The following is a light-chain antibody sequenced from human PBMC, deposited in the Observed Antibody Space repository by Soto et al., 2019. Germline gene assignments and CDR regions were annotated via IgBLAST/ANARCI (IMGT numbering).Light chain of an antibody. J-gene: IGLJ2*01. Sequence: QSALTQPPSASGSPGQSVTISCTGTSSDLGYYNYVSWYQQHPGKAPKLMIYEVTKRPSGVPDRFSASKSGNTASLTVSGLQAEDEAEYYCSSYAGSYNWVVFGGGTKLTVL. CDR2: EVT. V-gene: IGLV2-8*01. CDR1: SSDLGYYNY. CDR3: SSYAGSYNWVV.